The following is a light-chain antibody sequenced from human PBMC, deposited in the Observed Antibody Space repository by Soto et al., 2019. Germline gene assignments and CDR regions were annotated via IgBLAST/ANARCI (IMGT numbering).Light chain of an antibody. V-gene: IGLV2-11*01. CDR3: CSNAGSYTWV. J-gene: IGLJ1*01. CDR1: NSDVGAYKF. CDR2: DVT. Sequence: QSALTQPRSVSGSPGQSVTISCTGSNSDVGAYKFVSWLQHNPGEAPKVMVYDVTQRPSGVPDRFSGTKSGNTASLTISGLQAEDEADYYCCSNAGSYTWVFGSGTKVTVL.